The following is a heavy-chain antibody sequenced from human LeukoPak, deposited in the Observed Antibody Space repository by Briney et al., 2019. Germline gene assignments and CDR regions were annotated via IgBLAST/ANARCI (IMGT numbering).Heavy chain of an antibody. CDR1: GYTFTSYD. CDR2: MNPNSGNT. Sequence: ASVKVSCKASGYTFTSYDINWVRQATGQGLEWMGWMNPNSGNTDYAQKFQGRVTMTRNTSISTAYMELSSLRSEDTAVYYRARAFCSGGTCSSDPWGQGTLVTVSS. V-gene: IGHV1-8*01. CDR3: ARAFCSGGTCSSDP. J-gene: IGHJ5*02. D-gene: IGHD2-15*01.